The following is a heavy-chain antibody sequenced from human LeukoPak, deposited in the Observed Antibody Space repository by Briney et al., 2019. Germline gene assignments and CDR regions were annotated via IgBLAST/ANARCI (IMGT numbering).Heavy chain of an antibody. CDR2: ISGSGYTT. J-gene: IGHJ4*02. D-gene: IGHD2-2*01. V-gene: IGHV3-23*01. Sequence: PGGSLRLSCAASGFTFSSYAMSWVRQAPGKGLEWVSGISGSGYTTYYADSVKGRFTISRDNSKNTLYLQMNSLRVEDTALYYCAKDTYTSAAVHYFDYWGQGTLVTVSS. CDR3: AKDTYTSAAVHYFDY. CDR1: GFTFSSYA.